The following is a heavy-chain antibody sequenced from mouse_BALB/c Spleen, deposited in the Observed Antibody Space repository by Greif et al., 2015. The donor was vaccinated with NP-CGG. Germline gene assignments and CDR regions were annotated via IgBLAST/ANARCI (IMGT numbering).Heavy chain of an antibody. CDR3: ARGDEDAMDY. CDR2: INPSDGRT. Sequence: QVQLQQSGAELVKPGASVKLSCKASGYTFTSYWMHWVKQRPGQGLEWVGEINPSDGRTNYNEKFKSKATLTVDKSSSTAYMQLSSLTSEDSAVYYCARGDEDAMDYWGQGTSVTVSS. D-gene: IGHD3-3*01. CDR1: GYTFTSYW. V-gene: IGHV1S81*02. J-gene: IGHJ4*01.